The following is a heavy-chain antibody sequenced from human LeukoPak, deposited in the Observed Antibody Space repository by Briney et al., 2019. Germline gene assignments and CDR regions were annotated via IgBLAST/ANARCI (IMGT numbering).Heavy chain of an antibody. V-gene: IGHV3-15*01. D-gene: IGHD3/OR15-3a*01. CDR3: TAGTGRSDFDY. Sequence: KAGGSLRLPCAASGFTFSNAWMSWVRQAPGRGLEWVGRIKRKGDDGTIDYAAPVKGRLSISRDDSKNTLYLQMNSLKSEDTAVYYCTAGTGRSDFDYWGQGTLVTVSS. CDR2: IKRKGDDGTI. CDR1: GFTFSNAW. J-gene: IGHJ4*02.